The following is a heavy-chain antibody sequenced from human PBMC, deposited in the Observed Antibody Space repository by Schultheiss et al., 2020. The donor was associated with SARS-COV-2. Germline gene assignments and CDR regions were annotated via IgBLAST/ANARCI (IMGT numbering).Heavy chain of an antibody. Sequence: GGSLRLSCAASGFTFSSYGMHWVRQAPGKGLEWVSSISSSSSYIYYADSVKGRSTISRDNPKNTLHLQINNLRDEDTARYYCVRGRGGAWGQGTLVTVSS. V-gene: IGHV3-21*04. J-gene: IGHJ5*02. D-gene: IGHD1-26*01. CDR3: VRGRGGA. CDR1: GFTFSSYG. CDR2: ISSSSSYI.